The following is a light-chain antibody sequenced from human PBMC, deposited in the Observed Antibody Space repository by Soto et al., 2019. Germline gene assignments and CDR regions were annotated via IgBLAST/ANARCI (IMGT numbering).Light chain of an antibody. J-gene: IGKJ1*01. V-gene: IGKV3-15*01. CDR1: QSVSSY. Sequence: EVVLTQPPATLSLSPGERATLSCRASQSVSSYLAWYQQKPGQAPRLLIYGASTRATGVPARFSGSGSGTEFTLTISSLQSEDFAVYYCQQYNNWWTFGQGTKVDI. CDR3: QQYNNWWT. CDR2: GAS.